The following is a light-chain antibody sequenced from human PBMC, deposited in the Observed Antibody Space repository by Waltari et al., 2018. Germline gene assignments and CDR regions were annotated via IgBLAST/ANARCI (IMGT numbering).Light chain of an antibody. CDR2: WAS. CDR3: QQYYTPPYT. CDR1: QSVFYNSNNKNY. V-gene: IGKV4-1*01. Sequence: DIVMTQSPDSLALSLGQRATINCNSSQSVFYNSNNKNYLAWYQQKPGQPPKLLIYWASTREPGVPDRFSGSASGANFTLTISSLQAEDVAIYYCQQYYTPPYTFGRGTKLEIK. J-gene: IGKJ2*01.